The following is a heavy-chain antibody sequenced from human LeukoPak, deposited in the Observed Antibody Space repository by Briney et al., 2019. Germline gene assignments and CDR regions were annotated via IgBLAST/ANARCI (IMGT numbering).Heavy chain of an antibody. D-gene: IGHD6-13*01. Sequence: GGSLRLSCAASGFTFSDYYMSWIRQAPGKGLEWVSYISSSGSTIHYADSVKGRFTISRDNAKNSLYLQMNSLRAEDTAVYYCARDTLRYSSSWYFDYWGQGTLVTVSS. CDR3: ARDTLRYSSSWYFDY. CDR1: GFTFSDYY. CDR2: ISSSGSTI. J-gene: IGHJ4*02. V-gene: IGHV3-11*01.